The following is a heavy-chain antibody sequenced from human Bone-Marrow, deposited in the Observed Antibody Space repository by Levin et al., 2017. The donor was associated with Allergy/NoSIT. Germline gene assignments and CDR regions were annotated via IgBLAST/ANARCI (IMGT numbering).Heavy chain of an antibody. Sequence: SETLSLTCGVYGGSFISSYWSWIRQPPGKGLEWIGEINHSGTTKYNPSLKSRVTISVDTSERQISLRLSSVTAADTAVYYCAGAFASAGTDSLYFYYYGVDVWGQGTTVTVSS. CDR2: INHSGTT. V-gene: IGHV4-34*01. D-gene: IGHD6-13*01. J-gene: IGHJ6*02. CDR1: GGSFISSY. CDR3: AGAFASAGTDSLYFYYYGVDV.